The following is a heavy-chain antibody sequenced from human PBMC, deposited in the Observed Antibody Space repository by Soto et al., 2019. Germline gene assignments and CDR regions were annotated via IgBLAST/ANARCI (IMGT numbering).Heavy chain of an antibody. CDR3: ARGYGSGSYYNY. CDR2: INRGGST. V-gene: IGHV4-34*01. Sequence: KPSETLSLTCAVSGGTFTGFYWTWIRQPPGEGLEWIGEINRGGSTTYNPSLKSRITISLDTSKNQFSLTLTSVTAADTAVYYCARGYGSGSYYNYWGQGTLVTVSS. J-gene: IGHJ4*02. CDR1: GGTFTGFY. D-gene: IGHD3-10*01.